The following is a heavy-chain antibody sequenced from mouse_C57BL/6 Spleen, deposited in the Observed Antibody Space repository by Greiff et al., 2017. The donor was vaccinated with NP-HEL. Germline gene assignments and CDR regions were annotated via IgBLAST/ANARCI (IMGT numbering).Heavy chain of an antibody. CDR1: GFTFSSYA. D-gene: IGHD2-3*01. V-gene: IGHV5-9-1*02. CDR3: TRGDGDYIDY. Sequence: EVMLVESGEGLVKPGGSLKLSCAASGFTFSSYAMSWVRQTPEKRLEWVAYISSGGDYIYYADTGKGRFTISRDNARNTLYLQMSSLKSEDTAMYYCTRGDGDYIDYWGQGTTLTVSS. J-gene: IGHJ2*01. CDR2: ISSGGDYI.